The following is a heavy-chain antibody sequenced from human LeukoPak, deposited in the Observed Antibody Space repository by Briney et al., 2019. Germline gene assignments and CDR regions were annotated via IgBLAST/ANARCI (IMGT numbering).Heavy chain of an antibody. Sequence: GGPLRLSCAASNFTFSSYPMNWFRPAPGKGLEWVASNTSRSTYIFYADSVKGRFTVSRDNAENSLSLQMNSLRAEDTGVYYCARDEETVAGLNGFDLWGQGTLVTVS. CDR1: NFTFSSYP. CDR2: NTSRSTYI. V-gene: IGHV3-21*01. J-gene: IGHJ4*02. CDR3: ARDEETVAGLNGFDL. D-gene: IGHD6-19*01.